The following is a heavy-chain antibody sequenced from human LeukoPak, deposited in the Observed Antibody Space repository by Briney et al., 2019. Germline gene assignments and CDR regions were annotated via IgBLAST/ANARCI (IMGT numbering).Heavy chain of an antibody. Sequence: QSGGSLRLSCAASGFTFDDYAMHWVRQAPGKGLEWVSGISWNSGSIGYADSVKGRFTISRDNAKNSLYLQMNSLRAEDTALYYCAKDSSGWPSNPNAFDIWGQGTMVTVSS. CDR3: AKDSSGWPSNPNAFDI. CDR2: ISWNSGSI. D-gene: IGHD6-19*01. V-gene: IGHV3-9*01. CDR1: GFTFDDYA. J-gene: IGHJ3*02.